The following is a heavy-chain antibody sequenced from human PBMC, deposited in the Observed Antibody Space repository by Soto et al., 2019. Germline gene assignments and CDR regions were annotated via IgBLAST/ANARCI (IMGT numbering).Heavy chain of an antibody. J-gene: IGHJ4*02. CDR1: GFTFSSYA. CDR3: ARVPYQLLWTMGMYYFDY. D-gene: IGHD2-2*01. CDR2: ISGSGGST. V-gene: IGHV3-23*01. Sequence: PGGSLRLSCAASGFTFSSYAMSWVRQAPGKGLEWVSAISGSGGSTYYADSVKGRFTISRDNSKNTLYLQMNSLRAEDTAVYYCARVPYQLLWTMGMYYFDYWGQGTLVTVSS.